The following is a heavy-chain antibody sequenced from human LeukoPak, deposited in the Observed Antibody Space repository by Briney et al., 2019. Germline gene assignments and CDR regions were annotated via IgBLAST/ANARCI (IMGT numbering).Heavy chain of an antibody. D-gene: IGHD3-9*01. J-gene: IGHJ4*02. CDR2: ISGSGGST. CDR1: AFTFSSYA. CDR3: AKGPAGNYDILTGNFDY. V-gene: IGHV3-23*01. Sequence: GGSLRLSCAASAFTFSSYAMSWVRQAPGKGLEWVSAISGSGGSTYYADSVKGRFTISRDNSKNTLFLQMNSLRAEDTAVYYCAKGPAGNYDILTGNFDYWGQGTLVTVSS.